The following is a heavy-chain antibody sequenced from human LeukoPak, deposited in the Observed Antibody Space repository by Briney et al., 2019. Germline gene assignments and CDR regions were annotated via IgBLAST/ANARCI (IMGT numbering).Heavy chain of an antibody. CDR3: ARDSPRISDVWS. D-gene: IGHD3-3*02. CDR2: IIPILATT. V-gene: IGHV1-69*13. Sequence: ASVKVSCKASGGTFSHHVLSWVRQAPGQGLEWMGGIIPILATTNYAQKFQGRVTITADESANTAYMELSSLRSADTAIYYCARDSPRISDVWSWGQGTLVTVSP. J-gene: IGHJ4*02. CDR1: GGTFSHHV.